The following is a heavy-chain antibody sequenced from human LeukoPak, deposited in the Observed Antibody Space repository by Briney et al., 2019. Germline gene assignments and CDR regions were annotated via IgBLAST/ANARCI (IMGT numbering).Heavy chain of an antibody. D-gene: IGHD3-10*01. Sequence: ASVKVSCKASGYTFTSYGISWVRQAPGQGLEWMGWISAYNGNTNYAQKLQGRVTMTTDTSTSTAYMELRSLRSDDTAVYYCARLVLLWFGVQDGMDVWGQGTTVTVSS. V-gene: IGHV1-18*01. CDR3: ARLVLLWFGVQDGMDV. CDR2: ISAYNGNT. J-gene: IGHJ6*02. CDR1: GYTFTSYG.